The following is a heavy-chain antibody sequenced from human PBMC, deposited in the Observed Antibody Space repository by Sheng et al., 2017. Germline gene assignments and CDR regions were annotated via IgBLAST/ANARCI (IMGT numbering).Heavy chain of an antibody. J-gene: IGHJ5*02. Sequence: QVQLQESGPGLVKPSETLSLTCTVSGFSISSAYYWGWIRQPPGKGLEWIGSIHHSGSTYYNPSLKSRVTISVDMSKNQLSLKLGSVTAADTAVYYCAATQTYYDILTGYFNWFDPWGQGTLVTVSS. CDR1: GFSISSAYY. V-gene: IGHV4-38-2*02. D-gene: IGHD3-9*01. CDR2: IHHSGST. CDR3: AATQTYYDILTGYFNWFDP.